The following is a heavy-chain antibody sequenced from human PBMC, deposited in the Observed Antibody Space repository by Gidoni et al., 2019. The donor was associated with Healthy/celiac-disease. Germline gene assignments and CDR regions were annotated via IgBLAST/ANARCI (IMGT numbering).Heavy chain of an antibody. J-gene: IGHJ5*02. CDR1: GYTFTSYD. CDR2: MNPNSGNT. Sequence: QVQLVQSGAEVKKPGASVKVSCKASGYTFTSYDLNWVRQATGQGLEWMGWMNPNSGNTGYAQKFQGRVTMTRNTSISTAYMELSSLRSEDTAVYYCARGWDCSGGSCYVNWFDPWGQGTLVTVSS. CDR3: ARGWDCSGGSCYVNWFDP. D-gene: IGHD2-15*01. V-gene: IGHV1-8*01.